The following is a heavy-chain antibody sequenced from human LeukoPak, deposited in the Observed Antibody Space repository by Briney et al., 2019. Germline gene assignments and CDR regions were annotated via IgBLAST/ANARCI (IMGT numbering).Heavy chain of an antibody. D-gene: IGHD3-3*01. V-gene: IGHV4-59*01. CDR2: IYYSGST. J-gene: IGHJ2*01. CDR3: ARGFGLYWYFDL. Sequence: SETLSLTCTVSGGSISSYYWSWIRQPPGKGLEWIGYIYYSGSTNYNPSLKSRVTISVDTSKNQFSLKLSSVTAADTAVYYCARGFGLYWYFDLWGRGTLVTVPS. CDR1: GGSISSYY.